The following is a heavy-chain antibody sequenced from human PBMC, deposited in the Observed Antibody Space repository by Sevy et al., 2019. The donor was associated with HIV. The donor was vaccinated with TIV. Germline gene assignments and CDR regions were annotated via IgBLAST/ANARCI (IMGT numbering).Heavy chain of an antibody. V-gene: IGHV3-66*02. CDR2: IFSSGST. Sequence: GGSLRLSCAISGFTVNDKYIIWVRQAPGKGLEWVSVIFSSGSTYYADSAKGRFTISRDNSKNTVDLQMNSVRAEGTAVYYCVSLFLSYRSGWSYFDYWGQGTLVTVSS. D-gene: IGHD6-19*01. CDR3: VSLFLSYRSGWSYFDY. J-gene: IGHJ4*02. CDR1: GFTVNDKY.